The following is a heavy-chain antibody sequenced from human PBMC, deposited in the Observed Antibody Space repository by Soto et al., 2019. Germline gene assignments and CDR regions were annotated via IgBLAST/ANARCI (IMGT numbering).Heavy chain of an antibody. Sequence: GGSLRLSCAASGFIFSDYAMTWVRQTPGKGLEWVSAITSSGSSTYFADSLKGRIAISRDNSKNTLSLQMDSLRVEDTAIYYCAKWVEGYVVSSFDSWGQGALVTVSS. CDR3: AKWVEGYVVSSFDS. J-gene: IGHJ4*02. V-gene: IGHV3-23*01. D-gene: IGHD5-12*01. CDR1: GFIFSDYA. CDR2: ITSSGSST.